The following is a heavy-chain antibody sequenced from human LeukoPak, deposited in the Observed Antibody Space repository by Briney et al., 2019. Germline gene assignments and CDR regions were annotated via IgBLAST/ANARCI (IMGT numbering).Heavy chain of an antibody. V-gene: IGHV3-30-3*01. J-gene: IGHJ4*02. D-gene: IGHD3-22*01. CDR2: ISYDGSNK. CDR1: GFTFSSYA. Sequence: GRSLRLSCAASGFTFSSYAMHWVRQAPGKGLEWVAVISYDGSNKYYADSVKGRFTISRDNSKNTLYLQMNSLRSDDTAVYYCARHPRSSGYIGLEDYWGQGTLVTVSS. CDR3: ARHPRSSGYIGLEDY.